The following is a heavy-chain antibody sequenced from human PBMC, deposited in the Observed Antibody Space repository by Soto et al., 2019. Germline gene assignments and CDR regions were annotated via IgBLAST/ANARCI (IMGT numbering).Heavy chain of an antibody. CDR1: GFPFSTYA. J-gene: IGHJ4*02. Sequence: PGGSLSLSCAAPGFPFSTYAMSWVRQAPGKGLEWVSTIVSSGAGTYYPDSMKGRFTISRDNSKNTVYLQMNSLRAEDTAVYYCAKEMDATVFKFDYWGQGTLVTVSS. D-gene: IGHD2-2*01. CDR3: AKEMDATVFKFDY. CDR2: IVSSGAGT. V-gene: IGHV3-23*01.